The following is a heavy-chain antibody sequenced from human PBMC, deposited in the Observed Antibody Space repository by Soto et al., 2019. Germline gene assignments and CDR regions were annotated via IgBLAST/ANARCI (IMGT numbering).Heavy chain of an antibody. J-gene: IGHJ6*03. D-gene: IGHD3-10*02. Sequence: GGSLRLSCAAPGFTFSTYEMHWVRQAPGKGLEYVSGISNNGAHTDYAKSVKGRVTMTRDTSISTAYMELSSLTTDDTAVYYCARVPFITMSGSSFYYHYMDVWGKGTTVTVSS. V-gene: IGHV3-64*01. CDR2: ISNNGAHT. CDR3: ARVPFITMSGSSFYYHYMDV. CDR1: GFTFSTYE.